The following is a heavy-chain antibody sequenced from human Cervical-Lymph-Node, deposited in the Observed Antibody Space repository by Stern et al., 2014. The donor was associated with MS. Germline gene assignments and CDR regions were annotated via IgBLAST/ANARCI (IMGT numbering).Heavy chain of an antibody. Sequence: QLQLQESGPGLVKPSETLSLTCTVSGGSIRNYYWSWIRQPPGKGLEWIGYIYYSGSTNSNPSLKSRVTLSVDPSKNLLSLKLTSVTAADTAVYYCATFFRSGSSYYFDYWGQGTLVTVAS. CDR3: ATFFRSGSSYYFDY. V-gene: IGHV4-59*08. CDR1: GGSIRNYY. D-gene: IGHD5-12*01. J-gene: IGHJ4*02. CDR2: IYYSGST.